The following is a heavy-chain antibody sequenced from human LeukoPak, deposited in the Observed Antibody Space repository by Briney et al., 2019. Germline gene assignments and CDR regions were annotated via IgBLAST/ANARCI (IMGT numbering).Heavy chain of an antibody. Sequence: ASVKVSCKASGYTFTGYYMNWVRQAPGHGLGWMGWINPNSGGANYAQKFQGRVTMTRDTSISTAYMELSRLRSDDTAVYYCARVLYGDNGMDVWGQGTTVTVSS. CDR1: GYTFTGYY. D-gene: IGHD4-17*01. J-gene: IGHJ6*02. CDR2: INPNSGGA. V-gene: IGHV1-2*02. CDR3: ARVLYGDNGMDV.